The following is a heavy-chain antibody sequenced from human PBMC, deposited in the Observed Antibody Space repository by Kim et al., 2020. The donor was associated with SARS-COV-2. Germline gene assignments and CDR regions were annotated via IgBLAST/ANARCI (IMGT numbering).Heavy chain of an antibody. CDR3: AKDRGGYYGSGSHPFDY. Sequence: GGSLRLSCAASGFTFSSYGMHWVRQAPGKGLEWVAVIWYDGSNKYYADSVKGRFTISRDNSENTLYLQMNSLRAEDTAVYYCAKDRGGYYGSGSHPFDYWGQGPLVTVSS. D-gene: IGHD3-10*01. J-gene: IGHJ4*02. CDR1: GFTFSSYG. CDR2: IWYDGSNK. V-gene: IGHV3-33*06.